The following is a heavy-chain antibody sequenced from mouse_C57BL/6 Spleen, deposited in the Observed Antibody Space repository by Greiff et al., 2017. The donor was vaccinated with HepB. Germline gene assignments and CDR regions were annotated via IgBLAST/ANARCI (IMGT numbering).Heavy chain of an antibody. J-gene: IGHJ2*01. V-gene: IGHV1-22*01. CDR2: INPNNGGT. CDR3: ARSELGRADY. D-gene: IGHD4-1*01. Sequence: VQLQQSGPELVKPGASVKMSCKASGYTFTDYNMHWVKQSHGKSLEWIGYINPNNGGTSYNQKFKGKATLTVNKSSSTAYMARRSLTSEDSAVYYCARSELGRADYWGQGTTLTVSS. CDR1: GYTFTDYN.